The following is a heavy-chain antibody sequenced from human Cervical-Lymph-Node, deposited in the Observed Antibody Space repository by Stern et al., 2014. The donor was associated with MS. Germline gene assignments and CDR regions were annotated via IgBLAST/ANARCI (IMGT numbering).Heavy chain of an antibody. CDR2: IIPTFDTP. CDR1: GGTISSYE. Sequence: VQLVESGAEVKKPGSSVKVSCKASGGTISSYEITWVRQAPGQGLEWMGGIIPTFDTPTYAQKFQDRVTISADESTNTAYLELNGLKSDDTAIYFCARAYTYYSNSAGYWGQGTLVTVSS. D-gene: IGHD3-10*01. J-gene: IGHJ4*02. CDR3: ARAYTYYSNSAGY. V-gene: IGHV1-69*01.